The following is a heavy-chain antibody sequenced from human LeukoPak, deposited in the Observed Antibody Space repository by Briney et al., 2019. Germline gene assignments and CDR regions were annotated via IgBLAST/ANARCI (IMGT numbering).Heavy chain of an antibody. CDR2: ISSSVSTI. CDR3: ARDHCSSTSCYWDY. D-gene: IGHD2-2*01. Sequence: GGSLRLSCAASGFTFSDYYMSWIRQAPGKGLEWVSYISSSVSTIYYADSVKGRFTISRDNAKNSLYLQMNSLRAEDTAVYYCARDHCSSTSCYWDYWGQGTLVTVSS. V-gene: IGHV3-11*01. J-gene: IGHJ4*02. CDR1: GFTFSDYY.